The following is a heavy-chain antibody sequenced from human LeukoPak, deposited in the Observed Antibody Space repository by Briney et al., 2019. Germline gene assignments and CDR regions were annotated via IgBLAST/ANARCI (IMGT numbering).Heavy chain of an antibody. V-gene: IGHV4-39*07. J-gene: IGHJ5*02. CDR3: ARVSERLVAVHFDP. CDR1: GGSISSSSYY. D-gene: IGHD6-6*01. CDR2: IYYSGST. Sequence: SETLSLTCTVSGGSISSSSYYWGWIRQPPGKGLEWIGSIYYSGSTYYNPSLKSRVTISVDTSKNQFSLKLSSVTAADTAVYYCARVSERLVAVHFDPWGQGTLVTVSS.